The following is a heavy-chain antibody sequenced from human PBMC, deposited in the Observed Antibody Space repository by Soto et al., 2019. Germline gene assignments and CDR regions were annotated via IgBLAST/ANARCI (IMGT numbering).Heavy chain of an antibody. CDR1: GESVSSNSAA. CDR2: TYYRSKWYN. Sequence: PSQTLSLTCAISGESVSSNSAAWNWIRQSPSRGLEWLGRTYYRSKWYNDYAVSVKSRITINPDTSKNQFSLQLNSVTPEDTAVYYCARDHDITSWSSASCHVMAPWFDYWCQGTGVTVVS. D-gene: IGHD2-2*01. J-gene: IGHJ4*02. CDR3: ARDHDITSWSSASCHVMAPWFDY. V-gene: IGHV6-1*01.